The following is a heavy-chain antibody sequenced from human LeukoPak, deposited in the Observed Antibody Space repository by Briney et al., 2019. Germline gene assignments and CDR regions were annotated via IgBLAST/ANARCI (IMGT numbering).Heavy chain of an antibody. D-gene: IGHD3-16*01. Sequence: GGSLRLSCTASGFTFGDYAMSWIRQAPGMGLEWVASIKPDGSQRDYVDSVKGRFTISRDNAQNSLYLQMNSLRVEDTAVYYCARDDASSSFTYWGQGALVTVSS. CDR2: IKPDGSQR. CDR1: GFTFGDYA. V-gene: IGHV3-7*01. CDR3: ARDDASSSFTY. J-gene: IGHJ4*02.